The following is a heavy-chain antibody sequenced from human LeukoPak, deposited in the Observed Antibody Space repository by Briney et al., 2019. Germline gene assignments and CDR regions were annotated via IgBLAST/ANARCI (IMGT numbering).Heavy chain of an antibody. CDR2: IYHSGST. Sequence: RSSETLSLTCAVPGGSISSGGFSWSWIRQPPGKGLEWIGYIYHSGSTYYNPSLKSRVTISVDRSKNQFSLKLSSVTAADTAVYYCARATTYVRVWGSYRSGSAFDIWGQGTMVTVSS. CDR3: ARATTYVRVWGSYRSGSAFDI. CDR1: GGSISSGGFS. D-gene: IGHD3-16*02. V-gene: IGHV4-30-2*01. J-gene: IGHJ3*02.